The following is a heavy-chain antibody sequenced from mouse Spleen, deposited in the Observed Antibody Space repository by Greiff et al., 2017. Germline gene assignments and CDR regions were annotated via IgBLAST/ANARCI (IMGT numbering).Heavy chain of an antibody. V-gene: IGHV1-15*01. CDR1: GYTFTDYE. CDR2: IDPETGGT. J-gene: IGHJ3*01. D-gene: IGHD1-1*02. Sequence: LVESGAELVRPGASVTLSCKASGYTFTDYEMHWVKQTPVHGLEWIGAIDPETGGTAYNQKFKGKAILTADKSSSTAYMELRSLTSEDSAVYYCTRTHGASWFAYWGQGTLVTVSA. CDR3: TRTHGASWFAY.